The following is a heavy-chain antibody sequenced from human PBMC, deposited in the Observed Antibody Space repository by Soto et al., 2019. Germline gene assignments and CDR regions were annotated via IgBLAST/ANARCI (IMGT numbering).Heavy chain of an antibody. CDR3: ATDLRLERRNLHDAFDI. CDR2: IIPVVGLR. D-gene: IGHD1-1*01. Sequence: QVQLVQSGAEVKKPGSSVKVSCKASGGTFSSYTINWFRQAPGQGLAWVGRIIPVVGLRDYAQNFQGRVTITSDKSTNTAYIELSSLSSEDTAVYYCATDLRLERRNLHDAFDIWGQGTMVTVS. V-gene: IGHV1-69*08. CDR1: GGTFSSYT. J-gene: IGHJ3*02.